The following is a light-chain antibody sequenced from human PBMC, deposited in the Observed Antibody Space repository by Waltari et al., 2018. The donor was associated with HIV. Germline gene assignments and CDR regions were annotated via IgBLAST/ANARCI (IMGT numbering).Light chain of an antibody. V-gene: IGLV3-21*02. J-gene: IGLJ2*01. Sequence: YVLTQPPSVSVAPGQTTTITCGGYNIGSKSVHWYQQKPGQAPVLVVYADSDRPSGIPERFSGSNSANTATLTINRVEAVDEADYFCQVWDSSSDHVVFGRGTKLTVL. CDR2: ADS. CDR3: QVWDSSSDHVV. CDR1: NIGSKS.